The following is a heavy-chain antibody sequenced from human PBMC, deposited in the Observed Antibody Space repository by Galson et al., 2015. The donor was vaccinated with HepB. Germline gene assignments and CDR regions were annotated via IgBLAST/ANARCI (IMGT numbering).Heavy chain of an antibody. CDR1: GYSFTSYW. D-gene: IGHD3-16*01. CDR3: ARRLRGRPTDTDDAFDI. Sequence: QSGAEVKKPVESLKISCKGSGYSFTSYWIGWVRQMPGKGLEWMGIIYPGDFDTRYSSSFQGQVTISADKSISTAYLQWSSLKASDTAMYYCARRLRGRPTDTDDAFDIWGQGTMVTVSS. J-gene: IGHJ3*02. V-gene: IGHV5-51*03. CDR2: IYPGDFDT.